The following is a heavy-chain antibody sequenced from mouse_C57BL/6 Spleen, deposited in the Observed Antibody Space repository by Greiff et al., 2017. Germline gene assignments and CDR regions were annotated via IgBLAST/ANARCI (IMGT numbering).Heavy chain of an antibody. V-gene: IGHV1-55*01. CDR3: ARDPGYTNFAWFAY. D-gene: IGHD2-5*01. CDR2: IYPGSGST. J-gene: IGHJ3*01. Sequence: QVQLQQPGAELVKPGASVKMSCKASGYTFTSYWITWVKQRPGQGLEWIGDIYPGSGSTNYNEKFKSKATLTVDKSSSTAYMQLSSLTSEDSAVYYCARDPGYTNFAWFAYWGQGTLVTVSA. CDR1: GYTFTSYW.